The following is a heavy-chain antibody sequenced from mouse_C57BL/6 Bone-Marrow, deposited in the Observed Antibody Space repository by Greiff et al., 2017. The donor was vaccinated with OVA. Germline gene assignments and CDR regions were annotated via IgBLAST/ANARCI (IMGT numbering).Heavy chain of an antibody. J-gene: IGHJ1*03. V-gene: IGHV1-64*01. D-gene: IGHD1-1*01. CDR1: GYTFTSYW. CDR2: IPPNSGST. CDR3: ARWDTTVVDWYFDV. Sequence: QVQLQQPGAELVKPGASVTLSCKASGYTFTSYWMHWVKQRPGQGLEWIGMIPPNSGSTNYNEKFKSKATLTVDKSSSTAYMQLSSLTSEDSAVYYCARWDTTVVDWYFDVWGTGTTVTVSS.